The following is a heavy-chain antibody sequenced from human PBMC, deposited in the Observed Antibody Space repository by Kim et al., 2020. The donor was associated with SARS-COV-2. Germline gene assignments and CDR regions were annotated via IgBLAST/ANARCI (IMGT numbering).Heavy chain of an antibody. CDR2: ISSSGSYI. V-gene: IGHV3-21*01. D-gene: IGHD6-19*01. J-gene: IGHJ4*02. CDR3: ARVLTCGWSYFDY. Sequence: GGSLRLSCAASGFTFSSYSMNWVRQAPGKGLEWISSISSSGSYIYYADSMKGRFTISRDNARASLYLQMNSLRAEDTAVYYCARVLTCGWSYFDYWGQGT. CDR1: GFTFSSYS.